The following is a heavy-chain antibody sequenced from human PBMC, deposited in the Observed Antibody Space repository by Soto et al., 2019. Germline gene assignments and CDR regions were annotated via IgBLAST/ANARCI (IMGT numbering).Heavy chain of an antibody. Sequence: SETLSLTCTVSGGSVSSGSYYWSWIRKSAGKGLEWIGRIYATGTTDYNPSLKSRVMMSVDTSKKQFSLRLRSVTAADTAVYYCVRDGTKTLRDWFDPWGQGISVTVSS. CDR1: GGSVSSGSYY. D-gene: IGHD1-1*01. J-gene: IGHJ5*02. CDR2: IYATGTT. CDR3: VRDGTKTLRDWFDP. V-gene: IGHV4-61*02.